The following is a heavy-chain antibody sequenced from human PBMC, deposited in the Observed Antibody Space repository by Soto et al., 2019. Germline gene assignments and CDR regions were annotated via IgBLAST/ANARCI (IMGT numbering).Heavy chain of an antibody. Sequence: QVQLQQWGAGLLKPSETLSLTCAVYGGSFSGYYWSWIRQPPGKGLEWIGEINHSGSTNYNPSLKSRVTISVDTAKNQFSLMLSSVTAADTAVYYCARETTIFGVVTSPYYFDYWGQGTLVTVSS. CDR2: INHSGST. CDR1: GGSFSGYY. J-gene: IGHJ4*02. D-gene: IGHD3-3*01. V-gene: IGHV4-34*01. CDR3: ARETTIFGVVTSPYYFDY.